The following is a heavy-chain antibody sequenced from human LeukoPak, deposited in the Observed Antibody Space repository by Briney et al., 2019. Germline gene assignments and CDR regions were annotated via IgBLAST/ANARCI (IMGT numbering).Heavy chain of an antibody. D-gene: IGHD3-10*01. CDR2: NNHKGTT. CDR1: GGSVSSGNW. CDR3: ASAPILRGEGGEHYQYGMDV. Sequence: SETLSLTCAVSGGSVSSGNWWKWVRQPPGKGLEWSGENNHKGTTNYNPSLKSRVTISLDKSKNQFSLKLTSVTAADSAVYHCASAPILRGEGGEHYQYGMDVWGQGTTVTVSS. V-gene: IGHV4-4*02. J-gene: IGHJ6*02.